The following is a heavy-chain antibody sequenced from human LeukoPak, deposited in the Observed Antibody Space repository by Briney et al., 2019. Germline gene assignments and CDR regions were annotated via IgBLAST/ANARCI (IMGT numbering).Heavy chain of an antibody. CDR1: GGSISSSNW. CDR2: IYHSGST. Sequence: SETLSLTCAVSGGSISSSNWWSWVRQPPGKGLEWIGEIYHSGSTNYNPSLKSRVTISVDKSKNQFSLKLSSVTAADTAVYYCARAPHLIAAAGTDYWGQGTLVTVSS. V-gene: IGHV4-4*02. D-gene: IGHD6-13*01. CDR3: ARAPHLIAAAGTDY. J-gene: IGHJ4*02.